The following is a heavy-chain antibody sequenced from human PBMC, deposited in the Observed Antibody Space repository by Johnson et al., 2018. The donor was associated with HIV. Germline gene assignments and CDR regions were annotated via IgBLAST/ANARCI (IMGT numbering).Heavy chain of an antibody. D-gene: IGHD1-1*01. CDR1: GFTFSSYG. J-gene: IGHJ3*02. CDR3: AKDTNDAFDI. CDR2: ISYDGSNK. Sequence: VPLVESGGGVVQPGGSLRLSCAASGFTFSSYGMHWVRQAPGKGLEWVAFISYDGSNKYYGDSVKGRFTISRDNSKKTLYLQMNSLRAEDTAVYHCAKDTNDAFDIWGQGTMVTVSS. V-gene: IGHV3-30*02.